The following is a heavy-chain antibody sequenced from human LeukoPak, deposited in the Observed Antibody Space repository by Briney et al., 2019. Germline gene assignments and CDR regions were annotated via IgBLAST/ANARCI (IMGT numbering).Heavy chain of an antibody. CDR3: AKVGDTVTTQTD. V-gene: IGHV3-9*01. D-gene: IGHD4-17*01. CDR1: GFTFDDYA. Sequence: GGSLRLSCAASGFTFDDYAMHWVRQAPGKGLEWVSGISWNSGSIGYAGSVKGRFTISRDNAKNSLYLQMNSLRAEDTALYYCAKVGDTVTTQTDWGQGTLVTVSS. J-gene: IGHJ4*02. CDR2: ISWNSGSI.